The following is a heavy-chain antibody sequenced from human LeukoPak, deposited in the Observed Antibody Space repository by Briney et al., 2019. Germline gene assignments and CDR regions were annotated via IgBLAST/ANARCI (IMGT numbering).Heavy chain of an antibody. D-gene: IGHD3-3*01. V-gene: IGHV3-48*04. CDR2: ISSSSSTI. CDR1: GFTFSSYS. Sequence: GGSLRLSCAASGFTFSSYSMNWVRQAPGKGLEWVSYISSSSSTIYYADSVKGRFTISRDNAKNSLYLQMNSLRAEDTAVYYCARVRFLEWLSLDYWGQGTLVTVSS. CDR3: ARVRFLEWLSLDY. J-gene: IGHJ4*02.